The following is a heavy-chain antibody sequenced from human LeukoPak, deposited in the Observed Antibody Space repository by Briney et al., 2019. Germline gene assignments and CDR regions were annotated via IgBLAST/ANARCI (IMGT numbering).Heavy chain of an antibody. D-gene: IGHD5-24*01. CDR1: GFTFSSYG. J-gene: IGHJ4*02. Sequence: GGSLRLSCAASGFTFSSYGMHWVRQAPGKGLEWVAVISYDGSNKYYADSVKGRFTISRDNSKNTLYLQMNSLRAEDTAVYYCAKPMKVEMATASIDYWGQRTLVTVSS. CDR2: ISYDGSNK. V-gene: IGHV3-30*18. CDR3: AKPMKVEMATASIDY.